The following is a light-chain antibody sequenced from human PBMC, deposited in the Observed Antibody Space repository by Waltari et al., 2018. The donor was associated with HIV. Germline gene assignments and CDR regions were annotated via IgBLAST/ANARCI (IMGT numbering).Light chain of an antibody. J-gene: IGLJ2*01. CDR2: RNY. CDR1: TSNIGRSY. V-gene: IGLV1-47*01. Sequence: QSVLTQAPSTSETPGQRVTIPCSGSTSNIGRSYVYWYHQLPGTAPKLLIYRNYQRPSGVPDRFSGSKSGTSASLAISGLRPEDEGDYFCAAWDHDLSAVLFGGGTKLTVL. CDR3: AAWDHDLSAVL.